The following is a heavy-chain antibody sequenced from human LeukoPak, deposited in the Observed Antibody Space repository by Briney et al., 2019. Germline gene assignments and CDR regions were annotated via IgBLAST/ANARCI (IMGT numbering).Heavy chain of an antibody. D-gene: IGHD3-3*01. Sequence: GASVKVSCKASGYTFIGYYMHWVRQAPGQGLEWMGRINPNSGGTNYAQKFQGRVTMTRDTSISTAYMELSRLRSDDTAVYYCARDGQYYDFWSGYPIWGQGTLVTVSS. CDR1: GYTFIGYY. J-gene: IGHJ4*02. CDR3: ARDGQYYDFWSGYPI. CDR2: INPNSGGT. V-gene: IGHV1-2*06.